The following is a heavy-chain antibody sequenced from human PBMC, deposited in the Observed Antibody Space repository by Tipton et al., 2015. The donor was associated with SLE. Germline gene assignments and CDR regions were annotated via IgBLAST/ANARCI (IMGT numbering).Heavy chain of an antibody. J-gene: IGHJ5*02. CDR1: GGSFSSYY. D-gene: IGHD3-22*01. V-gene: IGHV4-34*01. CDR2: INHSGST. Sequence: TLSLTCAVYGGSFSSYYWSWIRQPPGKGLEGIGEINHSGSTNYNPSLKSRVTMSVDTSKNQFSLKLSSVTAADTAVYYCARVASYDGSGYYLDWFDPWGQGTLVTVSS. CDR3: ARVASYDGSGYYLDWFDP.